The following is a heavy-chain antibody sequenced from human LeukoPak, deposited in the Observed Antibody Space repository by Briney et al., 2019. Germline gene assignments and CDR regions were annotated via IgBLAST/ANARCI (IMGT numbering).Heavy chain of an antibody. J-gene: IGHJ5*02. CDR2: FDPEDGET. CDR3: ARGTFIWIQNWFDP. CDR1: GYTLTELS. Sequence: SVKVSCKVSGYTLTELSMHWVRQAPGKGLEWMGGFDPEDGETIYAQKFQGRVTMTEDTSTDTAYMELSSLRSEDTAVYYCARGTFIWIQNWFDPWGQGTLVTVSS. V-gene: IGHV1-24*01. D-gene: IGHD5-18*01.